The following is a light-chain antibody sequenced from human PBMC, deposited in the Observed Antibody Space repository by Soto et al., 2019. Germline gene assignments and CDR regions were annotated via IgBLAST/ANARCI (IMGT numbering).Light chain of an antibody. CDR2: DAA. V-gene: IGKV3-20*01. J-gene: IGKJ1*01. Sequence: EILVTKSPGALSLSTGERATLSCRASQSFIGSYVAWYQVKTGQCPRPLIYDAASRATGIPDRFSGSGSGTDFALTISRLETEDFAVYYCQQQYDRSRTFGQGGKVDNK. CDR3: QQQYDRSRT. CDR1: QSFIGSY.